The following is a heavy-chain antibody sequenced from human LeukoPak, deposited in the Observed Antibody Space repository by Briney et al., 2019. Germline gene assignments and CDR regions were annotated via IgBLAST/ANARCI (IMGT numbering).Heavy chain of an antibody. Sequence: PSETLSLTCTVSGGSISSYYWSWIRQPAGKGLEWIGRIYTSGSTNYNPSLKSRVTMSVDTSKNQFSLKLSSVTAADTAVYYCARGLKDPYSSSWYFFDYWGQGTLVTVSS. D-gene: IGHD6-13*01. CDR2: IYTSGST. V-gene: IGHV4-4*07. J-gene: IGHJ4*02. CDR1: GGSISSYY. CDR3: ARGLKDPYSSSWYFFDY.